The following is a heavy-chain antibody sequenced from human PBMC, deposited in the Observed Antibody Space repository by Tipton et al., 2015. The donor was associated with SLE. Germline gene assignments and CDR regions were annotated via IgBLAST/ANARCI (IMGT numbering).Heavy chain of an antibody. D-gene: IGHD6-13*01. CDR3: ARENVAADGALDV. V-gene: IGHV4-4*07. Sequence: TLSLTCTVSGDSINSHYWSWIRQPAVKGLQWIGRIYPSGSINYNPSLKSRVTMSVDTSKNQFSLTVNSVTAADTAVYYCARENVAADGALDVWGQGTMVTVSS. CDR2: IYPSGSI. J-gene: IGHJ3*01. CDR1: GDSINSHY.